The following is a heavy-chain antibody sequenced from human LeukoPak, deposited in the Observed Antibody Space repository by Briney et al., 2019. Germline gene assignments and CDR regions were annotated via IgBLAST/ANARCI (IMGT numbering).Heavy chain of an antibody. CDR1: GFTFSSYS. CDR2: ISSSSTYI. V-gene: IGHV3-21*01. Sequence: GGSLRLSCAASGFTFSSYSMNWVRQAPGKGLEWVSSISSSSTYIYYADSVKGRFTISRDNAKNSLYLQMNSLRAEDTAVYYCARGGWPLVPAANADYWGQGTLVTVSS. CDR3: ARGGWPLVPAANADY. D-gene: IGHD2-2*01. J-gene: IGHJ4*02.